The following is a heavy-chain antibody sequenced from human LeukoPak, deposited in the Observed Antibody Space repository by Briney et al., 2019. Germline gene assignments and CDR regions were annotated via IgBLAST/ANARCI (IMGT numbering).Heavy chain of an antibody. CDR1: GYTFTSYG. V-gene: IGHV1-18*01. D-gene: IGHD3-3*01. J-gene: IGHJ4*02. CDR2: ISAYNGNT. Sequence: GASVKVSCKASGYTFTSYGISWVRPAPGQGLEWMGWISAYNGNTNYAQKLQGRVTMTTDTSTSTAYMELRSLRSDDTAVYYCARHRVGPATRYYDFWSGYYTAYYFDYWGQGTLVTVSS. CDR3: ARHRVGPATRYYDFWSGYYTAYYFDY.